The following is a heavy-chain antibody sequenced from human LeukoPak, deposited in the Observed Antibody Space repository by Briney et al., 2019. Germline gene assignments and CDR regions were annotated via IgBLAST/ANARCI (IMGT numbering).Heavy chain of an antibody. D-gene: IGHD3/OR15-3a*01. J-gene: IGHJ4*02. Sequence: PGGSLRLSCTASGFSFSTYDMHWVRQAPDKGLEWVAFIRYDGSSKNYADSVKGRFAISRDNSRNTLYLQMNSLKTEDTAVYYCANTWTSSSDYWGQGTLVTVSP. CDR1: GFSFSTYD. V-gene: IGHV3-30*02. CDR3: ANTWTSSSDY. CDR2: IRYDGSSK.